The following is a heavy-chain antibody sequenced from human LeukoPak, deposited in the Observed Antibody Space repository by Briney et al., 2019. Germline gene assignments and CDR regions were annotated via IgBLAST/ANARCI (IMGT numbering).Heavy chain of an antibody. Sequence: SETLSLTCAVYGGSFSGYYWSWIRQPPGKGLEWIGEINHSGSTNYNPSLKSRLTISVDTSKTQFSLKLSSVTAADTAVYYCARGRGGYSYGYLDSWFDPWGQGTLVTVSS. CDR3: ARGRGGYSYGYLDSWFDP. CDR2: INHSGST. V-gene: IGHV4-34*01. J-gene: IGHJ5*02. D-gene: IGHD5-18*01. CDR1: GGSFSGYY.